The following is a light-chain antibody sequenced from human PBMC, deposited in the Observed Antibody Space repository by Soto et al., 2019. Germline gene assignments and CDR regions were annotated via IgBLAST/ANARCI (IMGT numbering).Light chain of an antibody. V-gene: IGKV3-20*01. Sequence: EIVLTQSPGTLSLSPGERATLSCRASQSVTSSYLAWYQQKPGQAPRLLIYGAYSRATVIPDRFSGSGSVTDFTLTISRLEPEDFAVYYCQQYGSSPITFGQGTRLEIK. J-gene: IGKJ5*01. CDR3: QQYGSSPIT. CDR2: GAY. CDR1: QSVTSSY.